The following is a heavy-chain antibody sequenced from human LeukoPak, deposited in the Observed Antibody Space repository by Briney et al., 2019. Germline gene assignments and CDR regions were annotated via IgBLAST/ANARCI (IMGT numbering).Heavy chain of an antibody. CDR2: INPNSGDT. CDR3: ARGVTGIYYYYYMDV. J-gene: IGHJ6*03. V-gene: IGHV1-2*02. D-gene: IGHD6-13*01. Sequence: ASVKVSCKASGYTFTGYYMHWVRQAPGQGLEWMGWINPNSGDTNYAQKFQDRVTMTRDTSISTAYMELSRLRSDDTAFYYCARGVTGIYYYYYMDVWGKGTTVTVSS. CDR1: GYTFTGYY.